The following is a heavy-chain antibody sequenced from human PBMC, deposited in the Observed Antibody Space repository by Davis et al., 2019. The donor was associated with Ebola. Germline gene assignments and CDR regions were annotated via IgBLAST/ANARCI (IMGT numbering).Heavy chain of an antibody. CDR1: GGSFSGYY. D-gene: IGHD4-17*01. Sequence: MPSETLSLTCAVHGGSFSGYYWSWIRQPPGKGLEWMGSIYYSGSTYYNPSLKSRVTISVDTSKNQFSLKLSSVTAADTAVYYCARGDYGDYQEFDYWGQGTLVTVSS. CDR3: ARGDYGDYQEFDY. J-gene: IGHJ4*02. V-gene: IGHV4-34*01. CDR2: IYYSGST.